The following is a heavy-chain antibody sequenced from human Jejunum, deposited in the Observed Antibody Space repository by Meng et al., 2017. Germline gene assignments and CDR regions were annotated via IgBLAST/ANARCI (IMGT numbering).Heavy chain of an antibody. J-gene: IGHJ4*02. Sequence: QLQLQESGPGLLNPSETRSLTAPALGGSITSHPYYWAWIRHPPGNGLEWIGSAYYSGSTYYNPSLRSRVTISVDTSKNQFSLRLSSVTASDTALYYCARNCTNTRCSHRGFDNWGQGSLVTVSS. CDR1: GGSITSHPYY. V-gene: IGHV4-39*01. CDR2: AYYSGST. CDR3: ARNCTNTRCSHRGFDN. D-gene: IGHD2-2*01.